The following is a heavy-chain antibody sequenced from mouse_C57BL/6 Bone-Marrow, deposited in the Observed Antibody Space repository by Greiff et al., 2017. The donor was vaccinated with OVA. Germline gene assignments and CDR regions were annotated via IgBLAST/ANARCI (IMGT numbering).Heavy chain of an antibody. D-gene: IGHD1-1*01. CDR3: ARERVITTIGDFDV. V-gene: IGHV1-75*01. CDR2: IFPGSGST. J-gene: IGHJ1*03. CDR1: GYTFTDYY. Sequence: VKVVESGPELVKPGASVKISCKASGYTFTDYYINWVKQRPGQGLEWIGWIFPGSGSTYYNEKFKGKATLTVDKSSSTAYMLLSSLTSEDSAVYFCARERVITTIGDFDVWGTGTTVTVSS.